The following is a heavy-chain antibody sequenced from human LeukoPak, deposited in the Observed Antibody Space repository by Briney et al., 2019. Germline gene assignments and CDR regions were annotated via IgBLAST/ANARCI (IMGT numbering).Heavy chain of an antibody. V-gene: IGHV3-48*03. CDR3: ARLYYDILANFYYYYYYMDV. Sequence: GGSLRLSCAASGFTFSSYEMNWVRQAPGKGLEWVSYISSSGSTIYYADSVKGRFTISRDNAKNSLYLQMNSLRAEDTAVYYCARLYYDILANFYYYYYYMDVWGKGTTVTISS. CDR2: ISSSGSTI. CDR1: GFTFSSYE. J-gene: IGHJ6*03. D-gene: IGHD3-9*01.